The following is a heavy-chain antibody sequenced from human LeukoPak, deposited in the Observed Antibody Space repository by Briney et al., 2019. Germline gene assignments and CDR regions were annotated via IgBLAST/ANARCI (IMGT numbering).Heavy chain of an antibody. CDR3: TRDGGGGYDMDV. V-gene: IGHV3-48*01. D-gene: IGHD3-16*01. CDR2: ISAGSDAI. CDR1: GFTFNIYH. J-gene: IGHJ6*02. Sequence: GGSLRLSCAVSGFTFNIYHMNWVRQAPGKGLKWVSYISAGSDAIYYADSVKGRFTISRDNAKNSLYLHMNSLRGEDTAVYYCTRDGGGGYDMDVWGQGTTVTVSS.